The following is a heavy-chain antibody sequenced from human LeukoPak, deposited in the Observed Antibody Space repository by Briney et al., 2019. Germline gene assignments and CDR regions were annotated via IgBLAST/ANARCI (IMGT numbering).Heavy chain of an antibody. J-gene: IGHJ6*03. CDR1: GGTFSSYA. D-gene: IGHD6-13*01. Sequence: ASVKVSCKASGGTFSSYAISWVRQAPGQGLEWMGGIIPIFGTANYAQKFQGRVTITTDESTSTAYIELSSLRPEDTAVYYCAADPVAAAGSYYYYYMDVWGKGTTVTVSS. CDR3: AADPVAAAGSYYYYYMDV. CDR2: IIPIFGTA. V-gene: IGHV1-69*05.